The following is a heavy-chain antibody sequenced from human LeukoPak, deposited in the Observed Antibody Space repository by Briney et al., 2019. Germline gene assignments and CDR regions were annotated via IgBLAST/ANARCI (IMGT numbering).Heavy chain of an antibody. J-gene: IGHJ4*02. CDR2: IYSGGSNK. CDR1: GFSFSRYA. Sequence: GGSLRLSCTTSGFSFSRYAMHWVRQAPGRGLEWVAAIYSGGSNKNHVDSVKGRFTISRDNSESTLFLQMDSLRAENTADYYCAKCHSQTGFGYALGPDYWGQGTLVTVSS. D-gene: IGHD5-12*01. CDR3: AKCHSQTGFGYALGPDY. V-gene: IGHV3-33*06.